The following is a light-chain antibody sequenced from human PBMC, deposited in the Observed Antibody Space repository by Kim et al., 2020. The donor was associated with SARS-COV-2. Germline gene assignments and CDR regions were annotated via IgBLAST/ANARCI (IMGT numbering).Light chain of an antibody. Sequence: GQSFTISCTGTSSDNGGYDYVSWYQQHPRKAPKLTIYEVRKRPSGVPDSFSGSKSGSTASLTVSGLQAEDEADYYCGSYAGSNNYVFGTGTKVTVL. V-gene: IGLV2-8*01. CDR2: EVR. J-gene: IGLJ1*01. CDR1: SSDNGGYDY. CDR3: GSYAGSNNYV.